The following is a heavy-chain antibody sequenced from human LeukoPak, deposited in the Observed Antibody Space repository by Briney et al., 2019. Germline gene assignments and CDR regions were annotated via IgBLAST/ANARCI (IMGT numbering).Heavy chain of an antibody. CDR1: GGSISSGAYY. CDR2: IYYTGST. D-gene: IGHD4-23*01. V-gene: IGHV4-31*03. Sequence: SETLSLTCTVSGGSISSGAYYWSWIRQHPGKGLEWIGYIYYTGSTYYNPSLQSRVTISVDTSKNQFSLKLSSVTAADTAVYYCARVHYGGNRYFDYWGQGTLVTVSS. J-gene: IGHJ4*02. CDR3: ARVHYGGNRYFDY.